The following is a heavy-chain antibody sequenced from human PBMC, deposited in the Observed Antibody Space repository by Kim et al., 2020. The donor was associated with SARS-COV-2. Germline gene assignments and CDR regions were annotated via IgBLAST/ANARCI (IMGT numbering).Heavy chain of an antibody. J-gene: IGHJ6*02. CDR3: ARDMGDYYYYGLDV. CDR2: TYTSGRT. V-gene: IGHV4-4*07. D-gene: IGHD3-16*01. CDR1: GGSISRYY. Sequence: SETLSLTCTVSGGSISRYYWSWIRQPAGKGLEWIGRTYTSGRTNYNPSLKSRVTMSVDTSKNQFSLKLSSVTAADTAVYYCARDMGDYYYYGLDVWGQGTTVTVSS.